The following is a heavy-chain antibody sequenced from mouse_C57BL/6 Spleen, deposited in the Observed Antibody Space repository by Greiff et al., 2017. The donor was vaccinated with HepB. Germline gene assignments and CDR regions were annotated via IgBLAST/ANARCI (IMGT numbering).Heavy chain of an antibody. V-gene: IGHV1-42*01. CDR2: INPSTGGT. Sequence: VQLQQSGPELVKPGASVKISCKASGYSFTGYYMNWVKQSPEKSLEWIGEINPSTGGTTYNQKFKAKATLTVDKSSSTAYMQLKSLTSEDSAVYYCARYDGYHDYWGQGTTLTVSS. J-gene: IGHJ2*01. CDR1: GYSFTGYY. D-gene: IGHD2-3*01. CDR3: ARYDGYHDY.